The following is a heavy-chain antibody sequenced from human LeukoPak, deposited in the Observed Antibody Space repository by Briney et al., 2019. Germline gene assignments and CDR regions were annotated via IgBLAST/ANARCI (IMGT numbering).Heavy chain of an antibody. CDR3: ARQGVEDGYKTDFDY. CDR1: GGSISSSSYY. D-gene: IGHD5-24*01. V-gene: IGHV4-39*01. J-gene: IGHJ4*02. CDR2: IYYSGST. Sequence: SETLSLTCTVSGGSISSSSYYWGWIRQPPGKGLEWIGCIYYSGSTYYNPSLKRRVTISVDTSKNQFSLKLSSVTAADTAVYYCARQGVEDGYKTDFDYWGQGTLVTVSS.